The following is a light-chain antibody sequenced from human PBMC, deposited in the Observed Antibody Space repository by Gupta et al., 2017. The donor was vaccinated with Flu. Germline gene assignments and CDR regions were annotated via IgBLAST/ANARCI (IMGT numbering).Light chain of an antibody. J-gene: IGKJ4*01. CDR1: QGISSY. CDR2: TAS. CDR3: LQFDIYPLT. V-gene: IGKV1-8*01. Sequence: AIRITQSPSSLSASTGDRVTITCRASQGISSYLAWYQQKPGKAPKLLIYTASTLQSGVPSRFSGSGSGTDFTLTIRSLQSDDFATYYCLQFDIYPLTFGGGTKVDIK.